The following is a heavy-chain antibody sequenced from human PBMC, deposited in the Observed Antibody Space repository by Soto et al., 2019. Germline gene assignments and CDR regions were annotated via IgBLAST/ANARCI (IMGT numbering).Heavy chain of an antibody. J-gene: IGHJ6*02. CDR2: IFHSRNT. D-gene: IGHD3-3*02. CDR1: GGSITGSDW. CDR3: ANRPFFEWAPYYGLDV. V-gene: IGHV4-4*02. Sequence: QMQLQESGPGLVKPSETLSLTCVVSGGSITGSDWWTWVRQSPEKGLAWIGEIFHSRNTNNSPSPKSHVTNAQDKSATQFSLKVHWVSAVDTAINYCANRPFFEWAPYYGLDVWGPGTTVIVSS.